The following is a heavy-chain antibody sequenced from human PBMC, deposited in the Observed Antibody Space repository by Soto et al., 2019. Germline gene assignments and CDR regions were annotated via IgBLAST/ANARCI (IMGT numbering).Heavy chain of an antibody. CDR3: ARGKPGIAAADP. CDR2: IDHRGNT. J-gene: IGHJ5*02. CDR1: GGSFSNYY. V-gene: IGHV4-34*01. D-gene: IGHD6-13*01. Sequence: QVQLQQWGAGLLKPSETLSLTCAVYGGSFSNYYWTWIRHHPGRGLEWIGEIDHRGNTEYNPSLKSRVAISVDTSKNQVSLNLTSVTAADTAVYYCARGKPGIAAADPWGQGTLVTVSS.